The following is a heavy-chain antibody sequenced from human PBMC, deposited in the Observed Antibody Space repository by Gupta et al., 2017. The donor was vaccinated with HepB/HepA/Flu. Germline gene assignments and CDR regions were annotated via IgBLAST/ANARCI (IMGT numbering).Heavy chain of an antibody. CDR1: GYRFSSYG. CDR3: LRDLLDY. V-gene: IGHV1-18*01. CDR2: ISGYNGNT. J-gene: IGHJ4*02. Sequence: QVQLVQSGPERKKPGASVKVSCKTSGYRFSSYGISWVRQAPRQGLEWLGWISGYNGNTHYAPKFQGRVTLTEDTSTNTAYMEFLSLRSDDTATYFCLRDLLDYWGQGTLVTVSS.